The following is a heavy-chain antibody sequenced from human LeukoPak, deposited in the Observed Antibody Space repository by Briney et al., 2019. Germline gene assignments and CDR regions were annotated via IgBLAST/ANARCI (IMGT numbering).Heavy chain of an antibody. CDR3: ARSFWCSYSSSCELAY. Sequence: ASVKVSCKASGYIFTSYGITWVRQAPGQGLEWMGWISAYNGNTNYAQKLQGRVTMTTDTSTSTAYMELRSLRSDDTAVYYCARSFWCSYSSSCELAYWGQGTLVTVSS. J-gene: IGHJ4*02. V-gene: IGHV1-18*01. CDR2: ISAYNGNT. CDR1: GYIFTSYG. D-gene: IGHD6-13*01.